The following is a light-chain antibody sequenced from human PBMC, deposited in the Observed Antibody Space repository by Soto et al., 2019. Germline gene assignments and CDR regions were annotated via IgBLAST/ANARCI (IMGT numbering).Light chain of an antibody. CDR2: KAS. J-gene: IGKJ1*01. CDR1: QSISSW. V-gene: IGKV1-5*03. CDR3: QQYHSFWT. Sequence: DIPMTQSASTLSASLGDRITITCRASQSISSWLAWYQQKPGKAPKLLIYKASSLEGGVPSRFSGSGSGTEFTLTISSLQPDDYATYYCQQYHSFWTFGQGTKVDIK.